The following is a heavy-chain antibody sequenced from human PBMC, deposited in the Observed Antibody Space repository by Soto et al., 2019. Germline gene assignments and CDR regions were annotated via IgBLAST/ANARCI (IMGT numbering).Heavy chain of an antibody. V-gene: IGHV1-69*06. J-gene: IGHJ4*02. CDR2: IIPIFGTA. Sequence: SVKVSCKASGGTFSSYAISWVRQAPGQGLEWMGGIIPIFGTANYAQKFQVRVTITADKSTSTAYMELTSLRSEDTAVYYCARDYIGSSGYYVDYWGQGTLVTVSS. CDR3: ARDYIGSSGYYVDY. CDR1: GGTFSSYA. D-gene: IGHD3-22*01.